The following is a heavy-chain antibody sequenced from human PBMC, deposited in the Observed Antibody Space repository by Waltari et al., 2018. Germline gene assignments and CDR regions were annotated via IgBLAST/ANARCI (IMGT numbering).Heavy chain of an antibody. J-gene: IGHJ3*02. CDR2: ISSSSSTI. D-gene: IGHD2-15*01. Sequence: EVQLVESGGGLVQPGGSLRLSCAASGFTFSSYSMNWVRQAPGKGLEWVSYISSSSSTIYYADSVKGRFTISRDNAKNSLYLQMNSLRAEDTAVYYCARDRSMCYLPATGTPDAFDIWGQGTMVTVSS. V-gene: IGHV3-48*04. CDR1: GFTFSSYS. CDR3: ARDRSMCYLPATGTPDAFDI.